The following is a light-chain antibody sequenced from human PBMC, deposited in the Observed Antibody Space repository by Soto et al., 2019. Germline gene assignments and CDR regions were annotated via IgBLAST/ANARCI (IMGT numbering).Light chain of an antibody. V-gene: IGKV1-5*03. Sequence: DIQMTQSPSTLSASVGDRVTITCRASQRISSWLAWYQQKPGKAPKLLIYKASTLKSGVPSRFSGSGSGREFTLTISSLQPDDFATYYCQHYNSYSEAFGQGTKVDIK. CDR3: QHYNSYSEA. CDR2: KAS. J-gene: IGKJ1*01. CDR1: QRISSW.